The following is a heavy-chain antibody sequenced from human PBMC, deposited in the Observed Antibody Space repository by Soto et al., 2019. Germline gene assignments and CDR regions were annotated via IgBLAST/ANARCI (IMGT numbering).Heavy chain of an antibody. Sequence: QVQLVESGGGVAQPGRSLRLSCVASGFTFSSYGMHWVRQAPGKGLEWVAVIWYDASNEYYADSVKGRFTISRDNTKNTMYLQMISLRAEDTAVYYCARDPIGPGIFDYWGQGTLVTVTS. CDR2: IWYDASNE. CDR3: ARDPIGPGIFDY. V-gene: IGHV3-33*01. CDR1: GFTFSSYG. D-gene: IGHD1-26*01. J-gene: IGHJ4*02.